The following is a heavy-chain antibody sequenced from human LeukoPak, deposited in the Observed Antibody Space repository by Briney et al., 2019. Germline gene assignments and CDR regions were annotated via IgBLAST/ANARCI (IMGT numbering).Heavy chain of an antibody. J-gene: IGHJ4*02. CDR2: IYSGGST. CDR3: ALWENNFDY. D-gene: IGHD1-26*01. Sequence: GGSLRLSCTVSGFSVSTSGMSWVRQAPGKGLEWVSVIYSGGSTYYADSVKGRFTISRDNSKSTLYLQMNSLRAEDTAVYYCALWENNFDYWGQGTLVTVSS. CDR1: GFSVSTSG. V-gene: IGHV3-66*01.